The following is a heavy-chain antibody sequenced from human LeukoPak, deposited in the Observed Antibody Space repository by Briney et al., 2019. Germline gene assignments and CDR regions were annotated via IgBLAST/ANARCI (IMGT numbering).Heavy chain of an antibody. V-gene: IGHV3-23*01. CDR2: ICSSGGTT. Sequence: GSPRLSCAASGVTFSSCAMSWVRQAPGKGLEWVSIICSSGGTTHNARCVHSGSPSSKDNSKNTVDLQMNSLRAEDTAVYRCAKEGGNSGWYDFDYWGQGTLVTLSS. CDR1: GVTFSSCA. J-gene: IGHJ4*02. CDR3: AKEGGNSGWYDFDY. D-gene: IGHD6-19*01.